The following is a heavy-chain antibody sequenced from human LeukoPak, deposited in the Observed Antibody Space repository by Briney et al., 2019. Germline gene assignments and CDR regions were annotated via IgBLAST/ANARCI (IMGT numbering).Heavy chain of an antibody. D-gene: IGHD6-13*01. CDR2: IQNHGSDK. V-gene: IGHV3-30*02. CDR1: GINFKSSG. Sequence: GGSLRLSCAASGINFKSSGMHWVRQAPGKGLEWVTFIQNHGSDKYYAASVKGRFTISRDNSKNTVYLHMASLRADDTALYYCAREGGRAVPGRFDQWGQGTLVTVSS. J-gene: IGHJ4*02. CDR3: AREGGRAVPGRFDQ.